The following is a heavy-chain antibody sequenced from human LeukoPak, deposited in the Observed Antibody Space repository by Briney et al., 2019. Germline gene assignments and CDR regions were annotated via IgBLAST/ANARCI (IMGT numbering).Heavy chain of an antibody. Sequence: SGGSLRLSCAASGFTFSTYAFHWVRQAPGKGLEWVALISYEGSNTFYADSVEGRFTISRDNSKHTLLLEMNNLRTDDTAVYFCARVAYGDYGAYYFYMDVWGKGTTVIVSS. CDR2: ISYEGSNT. D-gene: IGHD4-17*01. V-gene: IGHV3-30*04. CDR3: ARVAYGDYGAYYFYMDV. J-gene: IGHJ6*03. CDR1: GFTFSTYA.